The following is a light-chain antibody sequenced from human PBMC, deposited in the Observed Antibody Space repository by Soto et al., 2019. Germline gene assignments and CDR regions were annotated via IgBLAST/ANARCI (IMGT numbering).Light chain of an antibody. CDR2: SNN. Sequence: QSVLTQPPSASGTPGQRVTISSSGSSSNIGSNTVNWYQQLPGTAPKLLIYSNNQRPSGVPDRFSGSKSGTSASLAISGLQSEDEADYYCVAWDDSLNGVVFGGGTKLTVL. CDR1: SSNIGSNT. J-gene: IGLJ2*01. V-gene: IGLV1-44*01. CDR3: VAWDDSLNGVV.